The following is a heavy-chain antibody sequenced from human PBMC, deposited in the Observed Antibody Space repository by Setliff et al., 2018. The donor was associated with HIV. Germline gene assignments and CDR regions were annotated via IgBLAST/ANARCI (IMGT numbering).Heavy chain of an antibody. CDR1: GFTFSEYA. J-gene: IGHJ4*02. CDR3: ARWCAAAGCYPAIYHFDS. V-gene: IGHV1-3*04. Sequence: ASVKVSCKASGFTFSEYAIHWVRQAPGQRLEWMGRIDTDNGYRRYSPKLQGRVTITKDTSANTAYMELRGLRSEDTAVYYCARWCAAAGCYPAIYHFDSWGQGTLVTVSS. CDR2: IDTDNGYR. D-gene: IGHD2-2*01.